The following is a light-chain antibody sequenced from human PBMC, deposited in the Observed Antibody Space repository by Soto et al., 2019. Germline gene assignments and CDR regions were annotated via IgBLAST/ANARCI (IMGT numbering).Light chain of an antibody. CDR3: QQYYKLPRT. J-gene: IGKJ1*01. V-gene: IGKV4-1*01. Sequence: DIVMTQSPDSLAVSLGERATINCKSSQSVLYSSNNKNYLAWYQQKPGQPPKLLISWASSRESGVPDRFSGSGSGTDFTLTISSLQAEDVAVYYCQQYYKLPRTFGQGTKVEIK. CDR1: QSVLYSSNNKNY. CDR2: WAS.